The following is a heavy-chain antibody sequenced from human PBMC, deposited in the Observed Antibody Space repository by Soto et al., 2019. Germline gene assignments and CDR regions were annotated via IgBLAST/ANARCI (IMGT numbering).Heavy chain of an antibody. CDR2: IKQDGSEK. V-gene: IGHV3-7*01. CDR3: ARPGGEQWLGDFDF. CDR1: GFTFSNYW. Sequence: EVQLVESGGGLVQPGGSLRLSCAASGFTFSNYWMNWVRQAPGKGLEWVANIKQDGSEKYYANSAKGRFTISRDNAKNSLLLQMNSLRIEDTAVYYCARPGGEQWLGDFDFWGQGALVTVSS. J-gene: IGHJ4*02. D-gene: IGHD6-19*01.